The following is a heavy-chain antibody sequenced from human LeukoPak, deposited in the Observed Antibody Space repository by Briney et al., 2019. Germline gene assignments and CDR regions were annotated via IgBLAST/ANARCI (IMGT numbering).Heavy chain of an antibody. Sequence: ASVKVSCTASGYTFTSYDINWVRQAPGQGLEWMGWMNPNSGNTAYAQKFQGRVTMTRNTSISTAYMELSNLRSEDTAVYYCAREPIVGATRYWFDPWGQGTLVTVSS. CDR2: MNPNSGNT. CDR1: GYTFTSYD. CDR3: AREPIVGATRYWFDP. J-gene: IGHJ5*02. D-gene: IGHD1-26*01. V-gene: IGHV1-8*01.